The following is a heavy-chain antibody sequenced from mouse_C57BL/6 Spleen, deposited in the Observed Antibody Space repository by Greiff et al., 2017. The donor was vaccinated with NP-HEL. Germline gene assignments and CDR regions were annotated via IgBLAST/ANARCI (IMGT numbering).Heavy chain of an antibody. CDR2: INPSSGYT. CDR3: ARGPYSNFYAMDY. D-gene: IGHD2-5*01. CDR1: GYTFTSYW. V-gene: IGHV1-7*01. J-gene: IGHJ4*01. Sequence: QVQLQQSGAELAKPGASVKLSCKASGYTFTSYWMHWVNQRPGQGLEWIGYINPSSGYTKYNQKFKDKATLTADKSSSTAYMQLSSLTYEDSAVYYGARGPYSNFYAMDYWGQGTSVTVSS.